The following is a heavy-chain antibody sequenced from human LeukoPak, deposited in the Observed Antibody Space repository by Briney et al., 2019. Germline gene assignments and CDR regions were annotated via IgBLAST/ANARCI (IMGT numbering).Heavy chain of an antibody. CDR1: GYSFTSYW. V-gene: IGHV5-51*01. CDR2: IYPDDSDT. CDR3: ARSAGTAASDY. D-gene: IGHD6-13*01. J-gene: IGHJ4*02. Sequence: GESLKISCKGSGYSFTSYWIGWVRQLPGKGLEWMGIIYPDDSDTRYSPSFQGQDTISADKSISTAYLQWSSLKASDTAMYYCARSAGTAASDYWGQGTLVTVSS.